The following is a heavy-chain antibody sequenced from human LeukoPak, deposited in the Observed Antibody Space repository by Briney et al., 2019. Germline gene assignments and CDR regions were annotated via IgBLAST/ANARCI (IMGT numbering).Heavy chain of an antibody. Sequence: ASVKVSCKASGYTFTSYDINWVRQATGQGLEWMGWMNPNSGNTGYAQKFQGRVTMTRNTSISTAYMELSSLRSEDTAVYYCARVIRGVRVLHYYYYMDVWGKGTTVTVSS. CDR2: MNPNSGNT. V-gene: IGHV1-8*01. CDR1: GYTFTSYD. D-gene: IGHD3-10*01. CDR3: ARVIRGVRVLHYYYYMDV. J-gene: IGHJ6*03.